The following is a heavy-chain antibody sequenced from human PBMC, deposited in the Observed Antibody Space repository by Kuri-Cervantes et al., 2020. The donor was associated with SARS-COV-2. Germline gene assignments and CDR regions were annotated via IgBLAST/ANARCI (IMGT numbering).Heavy chain of an antibody. J-gene: IGHJ4*02. CDR2: ISSSSSYI. Sequence: GESLKISCAASGFTFSSYSMNWVRQAPGKGLEWVPSISSSSSYIYYADSVKGRFTISRDNAKNSLYLQMNSLRAEDTAVYYCARDRGEDIVVVVAASAYDYWGQGTLVTVSS. CDR1: GFTFSSYS. CDR3: ARDRGEDIVVVVAASAYDY. V-gene: IGHV3-21*01. D-gene: IGHD2-15*01.